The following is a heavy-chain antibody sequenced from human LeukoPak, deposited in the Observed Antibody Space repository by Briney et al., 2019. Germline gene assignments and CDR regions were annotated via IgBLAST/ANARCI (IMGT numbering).Heavy chain of an antibody. J-gene: IGHJ3*02. Sequence: PSETLSLTCTVSGGPISNYYWSWIRQPPGKGLEWIGYIYYTGTTKSNPSLKSRVTTSIDTSKNQLTLKLSSVTAADTAVYYCASILTTVTTEAFDIWGQGTMVTVSS. CDR3: ASILTTVTTEAFDI. CDR1: GGPISNYY. D-gene: IGHD4-11*01. V-gene: IGHV4-59*01. CDR2: IYYTGTT.